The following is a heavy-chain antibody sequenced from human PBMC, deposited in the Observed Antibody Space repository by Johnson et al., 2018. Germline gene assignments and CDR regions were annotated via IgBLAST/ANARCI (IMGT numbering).Heavy chain of an antibody. J-gene: IGHJ3*02. D-gene: IGHD3-16*01. Sequence: VQLVQSGGGLVQPGGSLRLSCAASGFTFSSYDMHWVRQATGKGLEWVSAIGTAGDTYYPGSVKGRFTISRENANNSLYLKMNSLTGGDTAVYYWARGEWGMAFDIWSQGTMVTVSS. CDR2: IGTAGDT. CDR3: ARGEWGMAFDI. V-gene: IGHV3-13*01. CDR1: GFTFSSYD.